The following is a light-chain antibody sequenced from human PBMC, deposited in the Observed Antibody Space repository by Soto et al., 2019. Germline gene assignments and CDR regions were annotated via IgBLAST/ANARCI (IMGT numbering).Light chain of an antibody. Sequence: SPLERAVLSLMASQSVSSSYLAWYQQKPGQAPRLLIYGASTRATGIPARFSGSGAGADFILTIRILQSEDFAFYYFQQYNIWRTFGQGTKVDIK. CDR2: GAS. CDR1: QSVSSSY. V-gene: IGKV3-15*01. J-gene: IGKJ1*01. CDR3: QQYNIWRT.